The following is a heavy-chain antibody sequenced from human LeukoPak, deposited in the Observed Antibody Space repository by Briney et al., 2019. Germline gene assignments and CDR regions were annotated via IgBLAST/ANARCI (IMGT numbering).Heavy chain of an antibody. V-gene: IGHV4-4*07. D-gene: IGHD1-26*01. CDR2: IYTSGST. CDR3: ARGASGSYHYFDY. Sequence: SETLSLTCTVSGGSISSYYWSWIRQPAGKGLEWIGRIYTSGSTNYNPSLKSRATLSLDTSNNQFSLKLSSVTAADTAVYYCARGASGSYHYFDYWGQGTLVTVSS. CDR1: GGSISSYY. J-gene: IGHJ4*02.